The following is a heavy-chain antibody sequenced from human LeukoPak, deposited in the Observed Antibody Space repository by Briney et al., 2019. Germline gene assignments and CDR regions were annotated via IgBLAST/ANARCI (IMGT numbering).Heavy chain of an antibody. CDR1: GGSISTDY. V-gene: IGHV4-59*01. Sequence: SETLSLTCTVSGGSISTDYWNWLRQPPGKGLEWIGYIHYSGSINYNPSLRSRLTISLDTSNNQFSLKLSSLTAADTALYYCARLEGNYWYFDSWGQGTLVTVSS. J-gene: IGHJ4*02. CDR2: IHYSGSI. CDR3: ARLEGNYWYFDS. D-gene: IGHD3-10*01.